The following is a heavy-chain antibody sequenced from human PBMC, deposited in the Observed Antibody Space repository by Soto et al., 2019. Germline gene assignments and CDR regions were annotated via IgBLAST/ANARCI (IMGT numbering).Heavy chain of an antibody. D-gene: IGHD2-21*02. CDR2: INPSGGST. CDR1: GYTFTSYY. J-gene: IGHJ6*02. CDR3: ARDVTPVLAYCGGDCYSMELDYYYGMDV. V-gene: IGHV1-46*01. Sequence: QVQLVQSGAEVKKPGASVKVSCKASGYTFTSYYMHWVRQAPGQGLEWMGIINPSGGSTSYAQKFQGRVTMTRDTSTSTVYMELSSLRSEDTAVYYCARDVTPVLAYCGGDCYSMELDYYYGMDVWGQGTTVTVSS.